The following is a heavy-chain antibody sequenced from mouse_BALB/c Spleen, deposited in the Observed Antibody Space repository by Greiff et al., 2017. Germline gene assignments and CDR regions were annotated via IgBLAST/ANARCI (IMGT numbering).Heavy chain of an antibody. CDR2: INPSTGYT. V-gene: IGHV1-7*01. CDR3: ARSYGSSYEDY. J-gene: IGHJ2*01. CDR1: GYTFTSYW. Sequence: VQLQQSGAELAKPGASVKMSCKASGYTFTSYWMHWVKQRPGQGLEWIGYINPSTGYTEYNQKFKDKATLTADKSSSTAYMQLSSLTSEDSAVYDCARSYGSSYEDYWGQGTTLTVSS. D-gene: IGHD1-1*01.